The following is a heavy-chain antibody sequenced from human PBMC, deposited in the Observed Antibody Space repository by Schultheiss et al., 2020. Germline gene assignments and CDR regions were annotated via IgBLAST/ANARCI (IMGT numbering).Heavy chain of an antibody. CDR1: GFTFSSYA. Sequence: GGSLRLSCAASGFTFSSYAMHWVRQAPGRGLEWVSSVLTVGGGDTRYADSVNGRFTISRDNSKNTLYLQMNSLRPEDTAVYYCAKTGQFDFWGQGTLVTVSS. D-gene: IGHD1-14*01. V-gene: IGHV3-23*01. CDR3: AKTGQFDF. CDR2: LTVGGGDT. J-gene: IGHJ4*02.